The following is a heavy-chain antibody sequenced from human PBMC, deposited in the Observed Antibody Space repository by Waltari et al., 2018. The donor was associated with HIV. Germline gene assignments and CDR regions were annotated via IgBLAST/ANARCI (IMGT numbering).Heavy chain of an antibody. V-gene: IGHV3-30*03. D-gene: IGHD1-26*01. CDR3: ARDHVGGSTSLFAFDL. CDR1: GFTFSDNG. Sequence: QVQLVESGGGVVQPGRSLRLSCEASGFTFSDNGMHWVRQAPDKGLRWVAVISYDGTQKYYSDSVMGRFTVSRDNSTNTLYVLMNSLRPVDTAVYYCARDHVGGSTSLFAFDLWGQGTKVTVSS. J-gene: IGHJ3*01. CDR2: ISYDGTQK.